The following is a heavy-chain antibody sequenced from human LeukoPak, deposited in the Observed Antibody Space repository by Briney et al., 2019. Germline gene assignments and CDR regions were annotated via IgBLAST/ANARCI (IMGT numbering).Heavy chain of an antibody. CDR2: IYYSGST. J-gene: IGHJ3*01. CDR1: GDSISAYY. Sequence: SETLSLTCTVSGDSISAYYWSWIRQPPGKGLEWIGYIYYSGSTNYNPSLKSRVTISVDTSKNQFSLKLSSVTAADTAVYYCARVRQLIEAGTFDVWGQGTVVTVSS. CDR3: ARVRQLIEAGTFDV. D-gene: IGHD6-19*01. V-gene: IGHV4-59*01.